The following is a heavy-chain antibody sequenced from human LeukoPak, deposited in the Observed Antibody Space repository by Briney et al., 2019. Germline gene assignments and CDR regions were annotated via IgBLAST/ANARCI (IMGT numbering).Heavy chain of an antibody. Sequence: SETLSLTCTVSGGSISSYYWSWIRQPAGKGLEWIGRIYTSGSTNYNPSLKSRVTISVDTSKNQFSLKLSSVTAADTAVYYCARGVLWFGEFYFDYWGQGTLVTVSS. CDR3: ARGVLWFGEFYFDY. CDR2: IYTSGST. CDR1: GGSISSYY. V-gene: IGHV4-4*07. D-gene: IGHD3-10*01. J-gene: IGHJ4*02.